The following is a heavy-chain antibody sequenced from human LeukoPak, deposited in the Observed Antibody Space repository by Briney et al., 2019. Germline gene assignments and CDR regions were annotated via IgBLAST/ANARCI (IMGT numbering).Heavy chain of an antibody. Sequence: GGSLRLSCAASGFTFSSYAMHWVRQAPGKGLEWVAVISYDGSNKYYADSVKGRFTISRDNSKNTLYLQMNSLRAEDTAVNYCARGPYYDFWSGYYLYGMDVWGQGTTVTVSS. CDR3: ARGPYYDFWSGYYLYGMDV. D-gene: IGHD3-3*01. J-gene: IGHJ6*02. CDR1: GFTFSSYA. V-gene: IGHV3-30*04. CDR2: ISYDGSNK.